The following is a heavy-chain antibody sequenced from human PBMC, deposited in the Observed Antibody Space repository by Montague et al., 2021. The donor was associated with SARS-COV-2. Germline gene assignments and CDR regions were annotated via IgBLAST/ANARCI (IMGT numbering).Heavy chain of an antibody. V-gene: IGHV4-59*01. D-gene: IGHD3-10*01. CDR3: ARESDSYRSGTQCFDL. CDR2: IYYSGST. CDR1: GGSISSDY. J-gene: IGHJ5*02. Sequence: SETLSLTCTVSGGSISSDYWSWIRQPPGKGLEWIGYIYYSGSTNYNPSLNSRVTISVDTSKNQFSLKLHSVTAAATAVSFCARESDSYRSGTQCFDLWGQGTLVTVSS.